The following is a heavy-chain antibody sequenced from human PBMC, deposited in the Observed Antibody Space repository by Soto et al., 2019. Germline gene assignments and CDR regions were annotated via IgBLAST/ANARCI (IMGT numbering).Heavy chain of an antibody. J-gene: IGHJ4*02. D-gene: IGHD3-22*01. CDR3: ARAVYDSSGYYLDY. Sequence: PSETLSLTXTVSGGSISSGDYYWSWIRQPPGKGLEWIGYIYYSGSTYYNPSLKSRVTISVDTSKNQFSLKLSSVTAADTAVYYCARAVYDSSGYYLDYWGQGTLVTVSS. CDR1: GGSISSGDYY. CDR2: IYYSGST. V-gene: IGHV4-30-4*01.